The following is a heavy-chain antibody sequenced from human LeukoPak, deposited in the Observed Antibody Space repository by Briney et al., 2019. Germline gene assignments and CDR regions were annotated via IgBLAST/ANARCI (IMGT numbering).Heavy chain of an antibody. CDR3: ARHGWELRANWFDP. Sequence: ASVKVSCKASGYTFTGYYMHWVRQAPGQGLEWMGWINPNSGGTNYAQKFQGWVTMTRDTSISTAYMELSRLRSDDTAVYYCARHGWELRANWFDPWGQGTLVTVSS. CDR1: GYTFTGYY. D-gene: IGHD1-26*01. J-gene: IGHJ5*02. V-gene: IGHV1-2*04. CDR2: INPNSGGT.